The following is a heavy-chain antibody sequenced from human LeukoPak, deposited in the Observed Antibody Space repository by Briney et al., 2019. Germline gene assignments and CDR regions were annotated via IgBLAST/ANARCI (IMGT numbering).Heavy chain of an antibody. CDR1: GFTVSSNY. Sequence: GGSLRLSCAASGFTVSSNYLSWVRQAPGKGLEWVSIIYSGGSTYYADSVKGRFTISRDNSKNTLYLQMNSLRAEDTAVYYCARQRRYCSGATCYSGHDYWGQGTLVIVSP. V-gene: IGHV3-53*01. J-gene: IGHJ4*02. CDR2: IYSGGST. D-gene: IGHD2-15*01. CDR3: ARQRRYCSGATCYSGHDY.